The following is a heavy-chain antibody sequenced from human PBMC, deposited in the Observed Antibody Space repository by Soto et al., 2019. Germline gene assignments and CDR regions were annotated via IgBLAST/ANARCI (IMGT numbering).Heavy chain of an antibody. J-gene: IGHJ6*02. Sequence: ASVKVSCKASGYTFTSYAMHWVRQAPGQRLEWMGWINAGNGHTKYSQKFQGRVTITRDTSASTAYMELSSLRSEDTAVYYCARVPSGYYGMDFWGQGTTVTGSS. V-gene: IGHV1-3*01. CDR3: ARVPSGYYGMDF. D-gene: IGHD6-25*01. CDR1: GYTFTSYA. CDR2: INAGNGHT.